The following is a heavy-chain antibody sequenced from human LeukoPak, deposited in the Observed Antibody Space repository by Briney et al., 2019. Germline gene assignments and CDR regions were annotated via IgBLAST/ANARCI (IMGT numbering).Heavy chain of an antibody. V-gene: IGHV3-73*01. CDR2: IRSKVNSYAT. CDR1: GFTFSGST. J-gene: IGHJ3*02. D-gene: IGHD6-13*01. Sequence: PGGSLRLSCAASGFTFSGSTMHWVRQPSGKGLEWVGRIRSKVNSYATAYAASVKGRFTISRDASKNMAYLQMNSLKTEDTAVYYCIRPERRSEAAYPDAFDIWGQGTMVTVSS. CDR3: IRPERRSEAAYPDAFDI.